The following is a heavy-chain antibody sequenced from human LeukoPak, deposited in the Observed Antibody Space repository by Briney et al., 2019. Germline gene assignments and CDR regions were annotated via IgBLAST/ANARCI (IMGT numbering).Heavy chain of an antibody. CDR3: ARDAGYCSSDTCYDDAFDI. V-gene: IGHV1-18*01. J-gene: IGHJ3*02. CDR1: GYIFTNYG. D-gene: IGHD2-15*01. CDR2: ISGSNGNA. Sequence: GASVKVSCKASGYIFTNYGLSWVRQAPGQGLEWMGWISGSNGNATYTQKLQGRVIMTTDTSTTTAYMDLRSLRSDDTAVYCCARDAGYCSSDTCYDDAFDIWGQGTMVTVSS.